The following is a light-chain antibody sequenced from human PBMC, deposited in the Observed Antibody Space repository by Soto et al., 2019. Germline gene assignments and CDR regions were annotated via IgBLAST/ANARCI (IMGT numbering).Light chain of an antibody. CDR1: QSVSSSY. CDR2: GAS. CDR3: QQYGVCQGP. Sequence: EIVLTQSPGTLSLSPGARATLSCRASQSVSSSYLAWYQQKPGQAPRLLIYGASSRATGIPDRFSGSGSGTDFTLTISRLESEDFAVYYCQQYGVCQGPFGGGTRVEIK. J-gene: IGKJ4*01. V-gene: IGKV3-20*01.